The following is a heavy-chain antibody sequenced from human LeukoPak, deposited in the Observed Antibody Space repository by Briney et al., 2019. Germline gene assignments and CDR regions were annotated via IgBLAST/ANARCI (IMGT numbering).Heavy chain of an antibody. J-gene: IGHJ6*03. Sequence: PGRSLRLSCAASGFTFDDYAMHWFRQAPGKGLEWVSAISGSGGSTYYADSLKGRFTISRDNAKNYLYLQMNSLRAEDTAVYYCARDPCIMVRGSRRGYDGNYYYMDVWGKGTTVTISS. V-gene: IGHV3-9*01. CDR2: ISGSGGST. D-gene: IGHD3-10*01. CDR1: GFTFDDYA. CDR3: ARDPCIMVRGSRRGYDGNYYYMDV.